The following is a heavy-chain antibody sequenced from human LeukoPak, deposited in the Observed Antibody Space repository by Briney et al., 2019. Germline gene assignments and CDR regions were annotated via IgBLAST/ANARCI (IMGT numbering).Heavy chain of an antibody. CDR1: GFTFSSYS. V-gene: IGHV3-21*06. J-gene: IGHJ4*02. CDR2: ISSSSSYI. CDR3: ASMEYSYGPGY. D-gene: IGHD5-18*01. Sequence: GGSLRLSCAASGFTFSSYSMNWVRQAPGKGLEWVSSISSSSSYIYYADSVKGRFTISRDNAKNSLYLQMSSLRAEDTAVYYRASMEYSYGPGYWGQGTLVTVSS.